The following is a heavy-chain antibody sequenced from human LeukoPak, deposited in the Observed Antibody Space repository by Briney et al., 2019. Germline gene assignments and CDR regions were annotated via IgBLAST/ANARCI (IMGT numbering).Heavy chain of an antibody. CDR3: ARDGDPMTTVTSWFDP. J-gene: IGHJ5*02. Sequence: PGGSLRLSCAASGFTFSSYSMNWVRQAPGKGLEWVSSISSSSSYIYYADSVKGRFTISRDNAKNSLYLQMNSLRAEDTAVYYCARDGDPMTTVTSWFDPWGQGTLVTVSS. D-gene: IGHD4-17*01. V-gene: IGHV3-21*01. CDR2: ISSSSSYI. CDR1: GFTFSSYS.